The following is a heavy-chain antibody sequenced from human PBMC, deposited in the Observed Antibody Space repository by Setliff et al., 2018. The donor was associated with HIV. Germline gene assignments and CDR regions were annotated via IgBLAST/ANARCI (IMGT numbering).Heavy chain of an antibody. J-gene: IGHJ4*02. CDR2: ISSRGTTI. CDR3: AKGASLVPRRPHFCYFDY. V-gene: IGHV3-23*01. D-gene: IGHD3-16*02. CDR1: GFTFSHYE. Sequence: GGSLRLSCAGSGFTFSHYEMNWVRQAPGKGLEWVSCISSRGTTIYYADSVKGRFTISRDNSKNTLYLQMNRLRADDTAIYYCAKGASLVPRRPHFCYFDYWGQGALVTVSS.